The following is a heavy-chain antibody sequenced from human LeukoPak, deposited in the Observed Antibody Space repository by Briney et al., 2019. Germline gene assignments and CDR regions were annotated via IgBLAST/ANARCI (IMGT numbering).Heavy chain of an antibody. Sequence: ASVKVSCKASGGTFSSYAISWVRQAPGQGLEWMGGIIPIFGTANYAQKSQGRVTITADKSTSTAYMELRSLRSDDTAVYYCARNYYDSSGYFGFDYWGQGTLVTVFS. CDR3: ARNYYDSSGYFGFDY. J-gene: IGHJ4*02. V-gene: IGHV1-69*06. CDR2: IIPIFGTA. CDR1: GGTFSSYA. D-gene: IGHD3-22*01.